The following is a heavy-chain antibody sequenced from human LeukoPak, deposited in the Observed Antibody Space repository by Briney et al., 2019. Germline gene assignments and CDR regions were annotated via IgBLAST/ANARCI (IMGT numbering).Heavy chain of an antibody. CDR2: IKNDGSTT. J-gene: IGHJ4*02. V-gene: IGHV3-74*01. Sequence: GGSLRLSCAASGFTFSSYWMHWVRQGPGKGLVWVSRIKNDGSTTSYADSVKGRFTIFRDNAKNTLYLQMNSLRAEDTAVYYCARGLRYSTGWYYFDYWGQGTLVTVSS. D-gene: IGHD6-19*01. CDR1: GFTFSSYW. CDR3: ARGLRYSTGWYYFDY.